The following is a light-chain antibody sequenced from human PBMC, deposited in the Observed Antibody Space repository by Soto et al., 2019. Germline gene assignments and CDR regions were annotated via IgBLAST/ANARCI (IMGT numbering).Light chain of an antibody. CDR3: AAWDDSLSSEV. CDR2: RNN. V-gene: IGLV1-47*01. CDR1: SSNIGSNY. J-gene: IGLJ2*01. Sequence: QSVLTQPPSASGTPWQRVTISCSGSSSNIGSNYVYWYQQLPGTAPKLLIYRNNQRPSGVPDRFSGSKSGTSASLAISGLRSEDEADYYCAAWDDSLSSEVFGGGTKLTVL.